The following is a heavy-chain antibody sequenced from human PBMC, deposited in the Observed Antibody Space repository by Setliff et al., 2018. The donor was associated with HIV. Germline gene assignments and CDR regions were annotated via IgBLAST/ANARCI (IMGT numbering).Heavy chain of an antibody. D-gene: IGHD3-10*01. CDR1: GGSFSGYY. V-gene: IGHV4-34*01. CDR3: ARGVRDNSCWSSYYFDY. Sequence: PSETLSLTCAVYGGSFSGYYWSWIRQPPGKGLEWIGEINHSGRTNYNPSLKSRVTISVDTSKKQFSLRLTSVTAADTAVYYCARGVRDNSCWSSYYFDYWGQGTLVTVSS. CDR2: INHSGRT. J-gene: IGHJ4*02.